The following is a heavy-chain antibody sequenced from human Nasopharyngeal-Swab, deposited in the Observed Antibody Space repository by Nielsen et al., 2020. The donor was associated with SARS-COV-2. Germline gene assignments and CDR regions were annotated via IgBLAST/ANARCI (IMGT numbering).Heavy chain of an antibody. Sequence: GGSLRLSCAASGFTFTSYAMNWVRQAPGKGLEWVSGMSGTGANTYYADSVKGRFTIPRDSSKNTLYLQMNSLRAEDTAVYYCAKDSGAGFCDGGSCFPTNHWGQGTLVTVSS. V-gene: IGHV3-23*01. J-gene: IGHJ5*02. CDR1: GFTFTSYA. D-gene: IGHD2-15*01. CDR2: MSGTGANT. CDR3: AKDSGAGFCDGGSCFPTNH.